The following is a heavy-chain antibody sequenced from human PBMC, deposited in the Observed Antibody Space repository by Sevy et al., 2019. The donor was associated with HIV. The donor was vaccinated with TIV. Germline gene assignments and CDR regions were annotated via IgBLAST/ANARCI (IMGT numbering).Heavy chain of an antibody. V-gene: IGHV3-23*01. CDR2: ISGSGGST. D-gene: IGHD6-19*01. CDR3: ATGAVAGTWSRYYFDY. CDR1: GFTFSSYA. J-gene: IGHJ4*02. Sequence: GGSLRLSCAASGFTFSSYAMSWVRQAPGKGLEWVSAISGSGGSTYYADTVKGRFTISRDNSKNTLYLQMNSLRAEDTVVYYCATGAVAGTWSRYYFDYWGQGTLVTVSS.